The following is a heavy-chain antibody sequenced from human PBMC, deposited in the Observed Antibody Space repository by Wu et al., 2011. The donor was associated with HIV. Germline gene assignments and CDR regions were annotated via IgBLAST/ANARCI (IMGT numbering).Heavy chain of an antibody. J-gene: IGHJ3*01. CDR2: VIPIFGTP. Sequence: QVQLVQSGAEVRKPGSSVKISCKASGNTFNNYPLSWVRQAPGQGLEWIGGVIPIFGTPNYAQKFRGRVTITADKSTSTSYMELRGLKSEDTAVYFCARSHYYDSSGYNAFDFWGQGTVVTVSS. CDR1: GNTFNNYP. V-gene: IGHV1-69*14. CDR3: ARSHYYDSSGYNAFDF. D-gene: IGHD3-22*01.